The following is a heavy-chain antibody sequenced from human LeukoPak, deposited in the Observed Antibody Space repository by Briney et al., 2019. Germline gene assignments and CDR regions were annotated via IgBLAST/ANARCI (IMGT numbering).Heavy chain of an antibody. Sequence: GGSLRLSCAASGFTFSSYGMHWVRQAPGKGLEWVAVISYDGSNKYYADSVKGRFTISRDNSKNTLYLQMNSLRAEDTAVYYCAITLKDAFDIWGQGTMVTVSS. CDR2: ISYDGSNK. V-gene: IGHV3-30*03. CDR1: GFTFSSYG. J-gene: IGHJ3*02. CDR3: AITLKDAFDI.